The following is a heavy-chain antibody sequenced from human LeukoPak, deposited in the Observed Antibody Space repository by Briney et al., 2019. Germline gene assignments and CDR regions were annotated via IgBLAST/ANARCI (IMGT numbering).Heavy chain of an antibody. CDR2: ISGDGGST. J-gene: IGHJ4*02. Sequence: GGPLTLSCAASGFTFDDYDTQWARQAPGKGLEWVSLISGDGGSTYYADSVKGRFTISRDNSKNSLYLQMNSLRTEDTALYYCAKGIQAAAPDYWGQGTLVTVSS. CDR3: AKGIQAAAPDY. D-gene: IGHD6-13*01. CDR1: GFTFDDYD. V-gene: IGHV3-43*02.